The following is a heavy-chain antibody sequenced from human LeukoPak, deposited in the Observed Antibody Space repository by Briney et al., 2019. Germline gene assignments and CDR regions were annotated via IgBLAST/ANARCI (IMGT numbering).Heavy chain of an antibody. CDR1: GYTFTKYA. CDR3: ARDFAWGSGGAPIDDNWLDP. J-gene: IGHJ5*02. V-gene: IGHV1-18*01. Sequence: ASVRVSCKASGYTFTKYAITWVRQATGQGPEWMGRISVHNGHTNYAQKLQGRVTLTTDTSTSTAYMELRSLRSDDTAVYYCARDFAWGSGGAPIDDNWLDPWGQGTLVTVSS. D-gene: IGHD7-27*01. CDR2: ISVHNGHT.